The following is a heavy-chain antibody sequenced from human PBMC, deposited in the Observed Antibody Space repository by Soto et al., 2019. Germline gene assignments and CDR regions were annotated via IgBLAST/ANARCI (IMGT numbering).Heavy chain of an antibody. Sequence: EVQLLESGGGLVQPGGSLRLSCAASGFTFSSYAMSWVRQAPGKGLEWVSAISGSGGSTYYADSVKGRFTISRDNSKNTLYLQMNSLRAEDTAVYYCAKCPPGGHHNYYYYYGMDVWGQGTTVTASS. CDR1: GFTFSSYA. D-gene: IGHD2-15*01. V-gene: IGHV3-23*01. CDR3: AKCPPGGHHNYYYYYGMDV. CDR2: ISGSGGST. J-gene: IGHJ6*02.